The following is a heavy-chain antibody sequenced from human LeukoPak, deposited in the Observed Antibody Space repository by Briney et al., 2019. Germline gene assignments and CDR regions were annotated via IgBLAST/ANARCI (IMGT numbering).Heavy chain of an antibody. J-gene: IGHJ4*02. Sequence: PGGPLRLSCAASGFTFSSYSMNWVRQAPGKGLEWVSSISSSSSYIYYADSVKGRFTISRDNAKNLLYLQMNSLRAEDTAVYYCARAEVYYGAYWGQGTLVTVSS. D-gene: IGHD1-14*01. CDR2: ISSSSSYI. CDR1: GFTFSSYS. V-gene: IGHV3-21*01. CDR3: ARAEVYYGAY.